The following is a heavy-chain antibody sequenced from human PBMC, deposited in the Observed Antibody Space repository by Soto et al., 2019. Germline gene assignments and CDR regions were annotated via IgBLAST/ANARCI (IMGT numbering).Heavy chain of an antibody. V-gene: IGHV1-69*12. CDR2: IIPIFGTA. D-gene: IGHD1-1*01. CDR3: GRDGMSAVTTSYYYYGMGG. J-gene: IGHJ6*01. Sequence: QVQLVQSGAEVKKPGSSVKVSCKASGGTFSSYAISWVRQAPGQGLEWMGGIIPIFGTANYGQKFQGRVKITEDEATGTAYMELRSLGSEEPAMYYCGRDGMSAVTTSYYYYGMGGWGQGTTVTVSS. CDR1: GGTFSSYA.